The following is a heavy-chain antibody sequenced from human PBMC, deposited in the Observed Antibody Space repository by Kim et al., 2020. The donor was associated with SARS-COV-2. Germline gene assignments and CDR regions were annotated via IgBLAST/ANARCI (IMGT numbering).Heavy chain of an antibody. CDR3: ARDPYSSSWYGAGYYYYYGMDV. V-gene: IGHV1-18*04. CDR1: GYTFTSYG. CDR2: ISAYNGNT. D-gene: IGHD6-13*01. Sequence: ASVKVSCKASGYTFTSYGISWVRQAPGQGLEWMGWISAYNGNTNYAQKLQGRVTMTTDTSTSTAYMELRSLRSDDTAVYYCARDPYSSSWYGAGYYYYYGMDVWGQGTTVTVSS. J-gene: IGHJ6*02.